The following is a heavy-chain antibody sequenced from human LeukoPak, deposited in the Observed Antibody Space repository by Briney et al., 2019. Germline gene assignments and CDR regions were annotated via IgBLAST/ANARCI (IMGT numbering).Heavy chain of an antibody. CDR3: ARENPIGYDSSGYFNY. Sequence: GGSLRLSCAASGFTFSSYAMHWVRQAPGKGLEWVAVISYDGSNKYYADSVKGRFTISRDNSKNTLYLQMNGLRAEDTAVYYCARENPIGYDSSGYFNYWGQGTLVTVSS. CDR2: ISYDGSNK. D-gene: IGHD3-22*01. J-gene: IGHJ4*02. CDR1: GFTFSSYA. V-gene: IGHV3-30-3*01.